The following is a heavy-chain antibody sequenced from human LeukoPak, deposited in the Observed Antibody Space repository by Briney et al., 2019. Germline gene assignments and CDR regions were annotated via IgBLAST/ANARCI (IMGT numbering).Heavy chain of an antibody. CDR1: GGTFSSYA. V-gene: IGHV1-69*04. Sequence: GASVKVSCKASGGTFSSYAISWVRQAPGQGLEWMGRIIPILGMANYAQKFQGRVTITTDKSTGTAYMELSSLRSADTAVYYCARDLLYMELATISHPFDYWGQGTLVTVSS. D-gene: IGHD5-24*01. CDR2: IIPILGMA. CDR3: ARDLLYMELATISHPFDY. J-gene: IGHJ4*02.